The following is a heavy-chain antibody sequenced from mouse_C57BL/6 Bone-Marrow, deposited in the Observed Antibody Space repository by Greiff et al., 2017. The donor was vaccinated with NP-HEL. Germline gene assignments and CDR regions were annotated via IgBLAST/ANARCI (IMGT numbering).Heavy chain of an antibody. CDR1: GYTFTSYW. Sequence: QVQLQQPGAELVKPGASVKMSCKASGYTFTSYWITWVKQRPGQGLEWIGDIYPGSGSTNYNEKFKSKATLTVDTSSSTAYMQLSSLTSEDSAVYYCARSITTVVAFYGYFDVWGTGTTVTVSS. CDR3: ARSITTVVAFYGYFDV. CDR2: IYPGSGST. D-gene: IGHD1-1*01. V-gene: IGHV1-55*01. J-gene: IGHJ1*03.